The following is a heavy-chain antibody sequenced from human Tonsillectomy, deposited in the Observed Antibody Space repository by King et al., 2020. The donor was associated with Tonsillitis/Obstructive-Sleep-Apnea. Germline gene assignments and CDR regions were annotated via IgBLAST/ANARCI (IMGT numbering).Heavy chain of an antibody. Sequence: VQLQESGPGLVKPSQTLSLICIFSGGSISSGGYYWSWIRQHPGKGLGWIGYIYYSGSTYYNPSLKSLFTISVDTSKNQFSLKLSSVTAADTAVYYCARTDYYGYYFDYWGQGTLVTVSS. CDR1: GGSISSGGYY. J-gene: IGHJ4*02. CDR3: ARTDYYGYYFDY. CDR2: IYYSGST. D-gene: IGHD3-10*01. V-gene: IGHV4-31*01.